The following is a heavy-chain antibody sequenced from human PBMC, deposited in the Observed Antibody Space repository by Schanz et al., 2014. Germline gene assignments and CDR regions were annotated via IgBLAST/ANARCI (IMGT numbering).Heavy chain of an antibody. J-gene: IGHJ4*02. CDR3: AKPLGGAGLTLYFDP. Sequence: EVQLVESGGGLVQPGGSLRLSCETSGFTFSSYAMSWVRQAPGKGLEWVSTISGGGGGYRPYADSVRGRFTISRDNFKNRLYLQMNSLRLEDTAIYYCAKPLGGAGLTLYFDPWGQGSLVTVSS. D-gene: IGHD3-10*01. CDR2: ISGGGGGYR. CDR1: GFTFSSYA. V-gene: IGHV3-23*04.